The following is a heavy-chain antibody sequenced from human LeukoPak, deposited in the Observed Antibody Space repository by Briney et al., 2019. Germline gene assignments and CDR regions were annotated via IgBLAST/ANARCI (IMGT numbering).Heavy chain of an antibody. J-gene: IGHJ4*02. D-gene: IGHD6-13*01. CDR2: ISGSGGST. CDR3: AKDRMQQLVFDY. V-gene: IGHV3-23*01. Sequence: GGSLSLSCAASGFTFSSYAMSWVRRAPGKGLEGVSAISGSGGSTYKADSGKGRFTISRDNSKNALYLQMNSLRAEDTAVYYCAKDRMQQLVFDYWGQGTLVTVSS. CDR1: GFTFSSYA.